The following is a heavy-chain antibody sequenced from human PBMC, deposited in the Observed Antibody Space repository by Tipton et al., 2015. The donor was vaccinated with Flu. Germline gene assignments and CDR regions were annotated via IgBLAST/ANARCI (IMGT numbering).Heavy chain of an antibody. V-gene: IGHV4-39*01. CDR3: ARLSYYDVDLKNFYFDY. CDR1: SGSIRSTNYF. CDR2: IYPSGTT. Sequence: GLVKPSETLSLTCTVSSGSIRSTNYFCAWIRQPPGKRLELIGSIYPSGTTYYNPSLKSLVTISVDTSKSQFSLMLRSVTAADTAVYYCARLSYYDVDLKNFYFDYWGQGALVTVSS. J-gene: IGHJ4*02. D-gene: IGHD3-10*02.